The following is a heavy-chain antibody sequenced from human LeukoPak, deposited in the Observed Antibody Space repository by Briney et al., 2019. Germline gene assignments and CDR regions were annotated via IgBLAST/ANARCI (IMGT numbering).Heavy chain of an antibody. Sequence: GGSLRLSCAASGFTFSNAWMSWVRQAPGKGLEWVGRIKSKTEGGTTDYAAPVKGRFTISRDDSKNTLYLQMNSLKTEDTAVYYCTTSPGEYSSSYTQDWFDPWGQGTLVTVSS. V-gene: IGHV3-15*01. CDR3: TTSPGEYSSSYTQDWFDP. CDR2: IKSKTEGGTT. CDR1: GFTFSNAW. J-gene: IGHJ5*02. D-gene: IGHD6-6*01.